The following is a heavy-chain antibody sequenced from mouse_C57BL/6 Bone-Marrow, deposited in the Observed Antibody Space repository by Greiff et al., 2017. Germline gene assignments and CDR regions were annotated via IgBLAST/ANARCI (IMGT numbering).Heavy chain of an antibody. V-gene: IGHV1-56*01. Sequence: VQRVESGPELVRPGASVKISCKAPGYTFTSHWMQWVRQRPGQGLEWIGEIFPGIGSTYYNEKFKGKATMTVDTSSSTAYMQLSSLTSEDSAVYFGSRGSHYSGSGFAYWGQGTLVTVSA. D-gene: IGHD1-1*01. CDR1: GYTFTSHW. CDR2: IFPGIGST. J-gene: IGHJ3*01. CDR3: SRGSHYSGSGFAY.